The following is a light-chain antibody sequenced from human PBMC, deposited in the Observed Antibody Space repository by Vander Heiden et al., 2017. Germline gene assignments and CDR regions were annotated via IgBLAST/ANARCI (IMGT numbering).Light chain of an antibody. V-gene: IGKV3-15*01. CDR2: GAS. CDR1: QSVRSN. J-gene: IGKJ1*01. Sequence: EIVMTQSPATLSVSPGERATLSCRASQSVRSNLAWDQQKPGQTPRLLIYGASFRAAGIPARFSGSGSETEFTLTISSVQSEDFAVYYCQRYNNWWTFGQGTK. CDR3: QRYNNWWT.